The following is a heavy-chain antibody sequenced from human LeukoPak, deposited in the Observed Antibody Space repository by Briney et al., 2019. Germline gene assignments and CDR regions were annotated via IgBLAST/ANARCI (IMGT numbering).Heavy chain of an antibody. CDR3: ARGLESYCSGGSCYHLENWFDP. V-gene: IGHV4-34*01. Sequence: SETLSLTCAVYGGSFSGYYWSWIRQPPGKGLEWIGEINHSGSTNYNPSLESRVTISVDTSKNQFSLKLSSVTAADTAVYYCARGLESYCSGGSCYHLENWFDPWGQGTLVTVSS. J-gene: IGHJ5*02. D-gene: IGHD2-15*01. CDR1: GGSFSGYY. CDR2: INHSGST.